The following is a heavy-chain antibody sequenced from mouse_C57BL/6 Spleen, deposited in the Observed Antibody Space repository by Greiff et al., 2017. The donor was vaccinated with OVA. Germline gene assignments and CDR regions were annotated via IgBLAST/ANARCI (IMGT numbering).Heavy chain of an antibody. Sequence: VQLQQSGAELVKPGASVKLSCTASGFNIKDYYMHWVKQRTEQGLEWICMIDPEDGATQSAPTFQGQAPISADTSSNTVYLQLSSLTSEDTAVYYCARGVPYYAMDYWGQGTSVTVSS. V-gene: IGHV14-2*01. CDR3: ARGVPYYAMDY. CDR2: IDPEDGAT. CDR1: GFNIKDYY. J-gene: IGHJ4*01.